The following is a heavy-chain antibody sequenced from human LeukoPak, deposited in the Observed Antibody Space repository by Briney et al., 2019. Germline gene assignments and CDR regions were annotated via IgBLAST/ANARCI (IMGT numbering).Heavy chain of an antibody. V-gene: IGHV1-8*01. D-gene: IGHD2-15*01. CDR2: VNPNSGHT. J-gene: IGHJ4*02. CDR3: ARGAPGPYCSGGSCPYFDY. CDR1: GYTFTSYD. Sequence: GASVKVSCKASGYTFTSYDINWVRQATGHGLEWIGWVNPNSGHTGYAQKFQGRVTMTRNTSISTAYMELSSLRSEDTAVYYCARGAPGPYCSGGSCPYFDYWGQGTLVSVSS.